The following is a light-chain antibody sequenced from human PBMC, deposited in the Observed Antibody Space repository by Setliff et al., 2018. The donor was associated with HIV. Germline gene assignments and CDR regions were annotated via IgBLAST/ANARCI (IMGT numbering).Light chain of an antibody. CDR2: EDS. CDR3: CSYADSTAPVV. Sequence: QSVLTQPASVSGSPGQSITISCTGTSSDVGTYNLVSWYQQHPGKAPKLMIYEDSKRPSGVSNRFSGSKSGNTASLKISGLQAEDEADYYCCSYADSTAPVVFGGGTKVTV. V-gene: IGLV2-23*01. CDR1: SSDVGTYNL. J-gene: IGLJ2*01.